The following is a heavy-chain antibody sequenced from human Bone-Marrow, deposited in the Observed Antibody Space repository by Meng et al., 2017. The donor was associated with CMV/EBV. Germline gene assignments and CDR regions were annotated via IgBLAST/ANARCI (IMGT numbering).Heavy chain of an antibody. Sequence: GGSLRLSCAASGFIFSGFWMSWVRQAPGRGLEWVANINQDETEKYYVDSVKGRFTISRDNAKNSLYLQMNSLRAEDTAVYYCARVGSSSWSLAIADWGQGKLVNVSS. D-gene: IGHD6-13*01. CDR3: ARVGSSSWSLAIAD. J-gene: IGHJ4*02. CDR1: GFIFSGFW. CDR2: INQDETEK. V-gene: IGHV3-7*01.